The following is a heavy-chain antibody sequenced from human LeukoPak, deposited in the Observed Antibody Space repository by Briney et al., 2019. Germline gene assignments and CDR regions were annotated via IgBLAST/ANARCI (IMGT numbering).Heavy chain of an antibody. CDR2: ISGGSTSI. Sequence: GGSLRLSCAASGLTFSSSAMSWVRQAPGKGLEWVSTISGGSTSIYYADSVKGRFTISRDNAKNSLYLQMNSLRAEDTAVYYCARFYSNYVDYWGQGTLVTVSS. J-gene: IGHJ4*02. D-gene: IGHD4-11*01. CDR3: ARFYSNYVDY. CDR1: GLTFSSSA. V-gene: IGHV3-23*01.